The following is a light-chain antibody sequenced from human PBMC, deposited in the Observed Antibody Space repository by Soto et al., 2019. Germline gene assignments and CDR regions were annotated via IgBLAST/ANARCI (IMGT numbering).Light chain of an antibody. Sequence: DIQVTQSPSSVSASVGDRVTITCRASQDIAAYLAWYQHTQGRAPEFXIHAASSLQSGVPSRFSGSGAGTDCTLTINSLQPEDFATYYCQQAYSFPITFGQGTRLEIK. V-gene: IGKV1D-12*01. CDR3: QQAYSFPIT. CDR2: AAS. J-gene: IGKJ5*01. CDR1: QDIAAY.